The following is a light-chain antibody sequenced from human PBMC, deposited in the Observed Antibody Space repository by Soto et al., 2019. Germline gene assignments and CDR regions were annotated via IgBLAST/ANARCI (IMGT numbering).Light chain of an antibody. CDR2: KAS. J-gene: IGKJ2*01. CDR3: QQYSKEST. Sequence: DVEMTQSPSTLPTSIGDRVTINCRASQNVSNWLAWYQQKPGKAPKLLIYKASRLESVVPSRFSAGGSGTDFTLTINSLQSDDFATYFCQQYSKESTFGQGTKLEIK. CDR1: QNVSNW. V-gene: IGKV1-5*03.